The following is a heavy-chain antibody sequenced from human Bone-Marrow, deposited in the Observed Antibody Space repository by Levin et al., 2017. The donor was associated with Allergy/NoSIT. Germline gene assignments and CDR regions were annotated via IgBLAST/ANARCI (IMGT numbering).Heavy chain of an antibody. Sequence: SETLSLTCAVSGGSISSSNWWSWVRQPPGKGLEWIGEIYHSGSTNYNPSLNSRVTTSVDKSKNHFSLKLSSVTAADTAVYYCARKTWGGGYFDYWGQGTLVTVSS. CDR3: ARKTWGGGYFDY. V-gene: IGHV4-4*02. D-gene: IGHD3-16*01. CDR1: GGSISSSNW. J-gene: IGHJ4*02. CDR2: IYHSGST.